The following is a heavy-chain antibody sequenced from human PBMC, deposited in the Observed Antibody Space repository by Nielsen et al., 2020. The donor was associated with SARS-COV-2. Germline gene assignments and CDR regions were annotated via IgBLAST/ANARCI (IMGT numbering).Heavy chain of an antibody. CDR2: VNCKNGDT. CDR3: AREELAGRDFDY. Sequence: ASVKVSCKASGGTFSSYAISWVRQAPGQGLEWMGRVNCKNGDTNYAQKFQDRVTVTRVTMTRDTSISTASLELRRLTSDDTASYYCAREELAGRDFDYWGQGTLVTVSS. D-gene: IGHD6-19*01. V-gene: IGHV1-2*06. J-gene: IGHJ4*02. CDR1: GGTFSSYA.